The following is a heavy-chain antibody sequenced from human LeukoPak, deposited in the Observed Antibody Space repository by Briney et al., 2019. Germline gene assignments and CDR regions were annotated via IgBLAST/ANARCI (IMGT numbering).Heavy chain of an antibody. CDR3: ASVGRSGLQPRYYYYGMDV. CDR2: INHSGST. CDR1: GDSFTNYY. V-gene: IGHV4-34*01. J-gene: IGHJ6*02. Sequence: PSETLSLTCTVSGDSFTNYYWSWIRQPPGKGLEWIGEINHSGSTNYNPSLKSRVTISVDTSKNQFSLKLSSVTAADTAVYYCASVGRSGLQPRYYYYGMDVWGQGTTVTVSS. D-gene: IGHD3-3*01.